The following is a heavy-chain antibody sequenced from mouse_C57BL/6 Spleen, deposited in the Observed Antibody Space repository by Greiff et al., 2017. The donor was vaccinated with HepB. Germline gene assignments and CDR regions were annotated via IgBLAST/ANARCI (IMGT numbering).Heavy chain of an antibody. Sequence: EVKVVESGGGLVKPGGSLKLSCAASGFTFSSYAMSWVRQTPEKRLEWVATISDGGSYTYYPDNVKGRFTISRDNAKNNLYLQMSHLKSEDTAMYYCARSYSNSFAYWGQGTLVTVSA. J-gene: IGHJ3*01. CDR2: ISDGGSYT. CDR1: GFTFSSYA. CDR3: ARSYSNSFAY. D-gene: IGHD2-5*01. V-gene: IGHV5-4*03.